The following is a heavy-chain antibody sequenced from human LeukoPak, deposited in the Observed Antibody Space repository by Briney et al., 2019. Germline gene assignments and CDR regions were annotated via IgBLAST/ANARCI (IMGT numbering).Heavy chain of an antibody. J-gene: IGHJ4*02. CDR1: GFTFSGSA. CDR2: IRSKANSYAT. Sequence: GGSLRLSCAASGFTFSGSAMHWVRQASGKGLEWVGRIRSKANSYATAYAASVKGRLTISRDDSKNTAYLQMNSLKTEDTAVYYCTTDQDTAMAQPFDYWGQGALVTVSS. D-gene: IGHD5-18*01. V-gene: IGHV3-73*01. CDR3: TTDQDTAMAQPFDY.